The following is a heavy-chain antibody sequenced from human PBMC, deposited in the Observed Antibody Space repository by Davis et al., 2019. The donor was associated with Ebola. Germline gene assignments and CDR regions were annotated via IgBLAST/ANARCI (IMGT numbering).Heavy chain of an antibody. D-gene: IGHD2-8*01. CDR3: TTVGDIVLMVYAIRGMDV. Sequence: GESLKISCAASGFTFTSYAMSWVPQAPGKGLEWVPAIRGRGGSTYYADSVKGRFTISRDNSKKTLYLQMNSLKTEDTAVYYCTTVGDIVLMVYAIRGMDVWGQGTTVTVSS. CDR2: IRGRGGST. CDR1: GFTFTSYA. J-gene: IGHJ6*02. V-gene: IGHV3-23*01.